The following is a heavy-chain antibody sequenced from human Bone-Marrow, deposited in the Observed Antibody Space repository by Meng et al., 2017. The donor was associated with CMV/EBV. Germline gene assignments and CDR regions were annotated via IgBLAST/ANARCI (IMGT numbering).Heavy chain of an antibody. D-gene: IGHD6-19*01. CDR3: ARFTVAGTTDWFDP. CDR1: GYTFSAHY. Sequence: ASVKVSCKASGYTFSAHYIHWVRQTPGGGLEYMGWINPNNGDTNYAQKFQDRVTMTRDTSITTAYMDLSRLRSDDTAVYFCARFTVAGTTDWFDPWGQGSRVTVSS. CDR2: INPNNGDT. V-gene: IGHV1-2*02. J-gene: IGHJ5*02.